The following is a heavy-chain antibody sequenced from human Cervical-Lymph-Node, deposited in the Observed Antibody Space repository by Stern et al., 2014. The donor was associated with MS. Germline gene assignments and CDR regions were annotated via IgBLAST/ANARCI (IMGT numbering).Heavy chain of an antibody. Sequence: QVQLVESGAGVVQPGGSLRLSCATSGFAFASYDLHWVRQAPGKGLEWVAFISNDGSNKFYADSLKDRFIVSRDYSKKTLNLQINSLRREETAVYYCALPGHFYTNAPDYWGQGTLVTVSS. V-gene: IGHV3-30*03. CDR2: ISNDGSNK. D-gene: IGHD2-8*01. J-gene: IGHJ4*02. CDR1: GFAFASYD. CDR3: ALPGHFYTNAPDY.